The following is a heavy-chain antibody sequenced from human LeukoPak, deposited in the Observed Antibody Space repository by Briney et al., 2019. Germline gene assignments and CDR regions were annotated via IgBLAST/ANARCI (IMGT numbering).Heavy chain of an antibody. Sequence: SETLSLTCAVYGGSFSGYYWSWIRQPPGKGLEWIGEINHSGSTNYNPSLKSRVTISVDTSKNQFSLKLSSVTAADTAVYYCARAPNRARWFGPWGQGTLVTVSS. D-gene: IGHD1-14*01. CDR1: GGSFSGYY. CDR3: ARAPNRARWFGP. CDR2: INHSGST. J-gene: IGHJ5*02. V-gene: IGHV4-34*01.